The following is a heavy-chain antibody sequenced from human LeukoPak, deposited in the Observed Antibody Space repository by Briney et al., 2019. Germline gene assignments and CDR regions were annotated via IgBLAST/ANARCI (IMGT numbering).Heavy chain of an antibody. Sequence: GRSLRLSCAASGFTFSSYAMHWVRKAPGKGLEWVAVISYDGSNKYYADSVKGRFTISRDNSKNTLYLQMNSLRAEDTAVYYCPGYYGSGSHGAFDIWGQGTMVTVSS. CDR3: PGYYGSGSHGAFDI. V-gene: IGHV3-30*04. J-gene: IGHJ3*02. CDR2: ISYDGSNK. D-gene: IGHD3-10*01. CDR1: GFTFSSYA.